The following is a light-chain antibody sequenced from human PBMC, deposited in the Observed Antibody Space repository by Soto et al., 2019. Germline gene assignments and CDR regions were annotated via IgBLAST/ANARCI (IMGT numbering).Light chain of an antibody. J-gene: IGLJ1*01. CDR3: SSYTSSSTPLYV. CDR2: EVS. CDR1: SSDVGGYHY. V-gene: IGLV2-14*01. Sequence: QSVLTQPRSVSGSPGQSVTLSCTGTSSDVGGYHYVSWYQHHPGKAPKLMIYEVSNRPSGVSNRFSGSKSGNTASLTISELQAEDEADYYCSSYTSSSTPLYVFGTGTKVTVL.